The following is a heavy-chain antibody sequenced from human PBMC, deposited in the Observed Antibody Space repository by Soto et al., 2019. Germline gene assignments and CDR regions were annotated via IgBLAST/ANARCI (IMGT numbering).Heavy chain of an antibody. J-gene: IGHJ4*02. CDR2: IRVYNGDT. Sequence: GPVEGSLKGFGLTLSTHYIYWVAKAPGQGLEWMGWIRVYNGDTDYAQILQGRVTMTTDTSTSTAYMELRSLTSDDTAVYYCARHSGGSGDNYWGQGTLVTVSS. CDR3: ARHSGGSGDNY. CDR1: GLTLSTHY. V-gene: IGHV1-18*01. D-gene: IGHD3-10*01.